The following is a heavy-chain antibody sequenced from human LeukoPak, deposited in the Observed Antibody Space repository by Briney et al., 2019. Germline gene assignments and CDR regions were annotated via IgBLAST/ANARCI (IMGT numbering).Heavy chain of an antibody. CDR2: INPNSGGT. D-gene: IGHD2-15*01. J-gene: IGHJ5*02. Sequence: GASVKVSCKASGYTFTGYYMHWVRQAPGQGLEWMGWINPNSGGTNYAQKFQGRVTMTRDTSISTAYMELSRLRSDDTAVYYCARDRVVVVAATKGFDPWGQGTLVTVSS. V-gene: IGHV1-2*02. CDR1: GYTFTGYY. CDR3: ARDRVVVVAATKGFDP.